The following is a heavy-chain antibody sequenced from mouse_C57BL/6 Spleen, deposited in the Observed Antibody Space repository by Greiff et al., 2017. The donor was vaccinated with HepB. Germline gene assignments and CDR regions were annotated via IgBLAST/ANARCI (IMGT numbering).Heavy chain of an antibody. CDR3: AISSGGSSLYYAMDY. CDR1: GYSFTSYY. Sequence: QVQLKESGPELVKPGASVKISCKASGYSFTSYYINWVKQRPGQGLEWIGWIYPGSGNTKYNEKFKGKATLTADKSSSTSYMQLSSLTSEDSAVYYCAISSGGSSLYYAMDYWGQGTSVTVSS. J-gene: IGHJ4*01. V-gene: IGHV1-66*01. D-gene: IGHD1-1*01. CDR2: IYPGSGNT.